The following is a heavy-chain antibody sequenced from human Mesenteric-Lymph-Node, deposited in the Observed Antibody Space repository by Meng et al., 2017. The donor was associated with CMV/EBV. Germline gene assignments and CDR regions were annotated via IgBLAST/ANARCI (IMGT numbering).Heavy chain of an antibody. CDR3: VRLNTLTPLDS. D-gene: IGHD3-9*01. CDR2: IYTDESSA. V-gene: IGHV3-74*03. CDR1: GFTFRSHW. Sequence: GESLKISCVASGFTFRSHWMHWVRQAPGKGLVWVSRIYTDESSATYADSVKGRFTISRDNAKNTLYLQMNSLRAEDTAVYYCVRLNTLTPLDSWGQGTLVTVSS. J-gene: IGHJ4*02.